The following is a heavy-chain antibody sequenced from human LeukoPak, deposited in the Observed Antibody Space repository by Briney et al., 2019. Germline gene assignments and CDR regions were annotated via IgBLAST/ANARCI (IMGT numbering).Heavy chain of an antibody. CDR3: ARPATSYYDSSGYDY. Sequence: GGSLRLSCAASGFTFSSYAMNWVRQAPGKGLEWVSAICSNDNNTYYANSVKGRLTISRDNSKNTLSLQLNSLRAEDTAVYYCARPATSYYDSSGYDYWGQGTLVTVSS. J-gene: IGHJ4*02. CDR2: ICSNDNNT. V-gene: IGHV3-23*01. D-gene: IGHD3-22*01. CDR1: GFTFSSYA.